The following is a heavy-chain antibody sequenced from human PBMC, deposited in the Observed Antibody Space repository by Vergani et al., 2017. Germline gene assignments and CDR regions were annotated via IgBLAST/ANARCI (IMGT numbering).Heavy chain of an antibody. CDR3: ARDNLHYDSSGYYYYFDY. V-gene: IGHV4-61*01. CDR2: IYYSGST. CDR1: GGSVSSGSYY. Sequence: QVQLQESGPGLVKPSETLSLTCTVSGGSVSSGSYYWSWIRQPPGKGLEWIGYIYYSGSTNYNPSLKSRVTISVDTSKNQFSLKLSSVTAADTAVYYCARDNLHYDSSGYYYYFDYWGQGTLVTVSS. J-gene: IGHJ4*02. D-gene: IGHD3-22*01.